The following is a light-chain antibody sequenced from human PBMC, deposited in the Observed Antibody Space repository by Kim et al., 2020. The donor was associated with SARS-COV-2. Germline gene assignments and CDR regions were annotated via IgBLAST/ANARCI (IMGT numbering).Light chain of an antibody. J-gene: IGLJ3*02. CDR2: DVS. V-gene: IGLV2-11*01. Sequence: GQSVTISCTGTSSDVGGYNYVSWYQQHPGKAPKLMSYDVSKRPSGVPDRFSGSKSGNTASLTISGLQAEDEADYYCCSYAGIYTWVFGGGTQLTVL. CDR3: CSYAGIYTWV. CDR1: SSDVGGYNY.